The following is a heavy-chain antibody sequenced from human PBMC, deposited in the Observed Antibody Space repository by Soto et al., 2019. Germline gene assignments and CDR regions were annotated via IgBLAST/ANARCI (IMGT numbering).Heavy chain of an antibody. J-gene: IGHJ4*02. CDR3: ARGLPANY. V-gene: IGHV4-34*01. CDR2: VTYSGST. CDR1: GESVRDYF. Sequence: QVQLQQWGAGLLKPSETLSLTCAVFGESVRDYFWGWIRQHPGKGLEWIGEVTYSGSTNYNPSLKSRVTMSVDTSENRFSLQLRSVTAADAAVYYCARGLPANYWGQGTLVTVSS.